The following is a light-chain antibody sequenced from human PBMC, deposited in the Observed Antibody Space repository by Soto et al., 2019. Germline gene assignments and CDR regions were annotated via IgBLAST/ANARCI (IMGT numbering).Light chain of an antibody. Sequence: QSVLTQPASVSGSPGQSITISCTGTSSDVGGYNYVSWYQQHPGKAPKLMIYDVSNRPSGVSDHFSGSKSGNTASLTISGLQAEDETDYYCSSYTITSTLVFGGGTKLTVL. CDR2: DVS. J-gene: IGLJ2*01. CDR1: SSDVGGYNY. CDR3: SSYTITSTLV. V-gene: IGLV2-14*01.